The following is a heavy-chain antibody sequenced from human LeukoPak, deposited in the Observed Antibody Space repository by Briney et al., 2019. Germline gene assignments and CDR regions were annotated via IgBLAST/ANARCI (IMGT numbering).Heavy chain of an antibody. CDR3: ARALWPGWRQPMGY. J-gene: IGHJ4*02. D-gene: IGHD5-24*01. V-gene: IGHV4-34*01. CDR1: GGSFSGYY. CDR2: INHSGST. Sequence: SETLSLTCAVYGGSFSGYYWSWIRQPPGKGLEWIAEINHSGSTNYNPSLKSRVTISVDTSKNQFSLKLSSVTAAGTAVYYCARALWPGWRQPMGYWGQGTLVTVSS.